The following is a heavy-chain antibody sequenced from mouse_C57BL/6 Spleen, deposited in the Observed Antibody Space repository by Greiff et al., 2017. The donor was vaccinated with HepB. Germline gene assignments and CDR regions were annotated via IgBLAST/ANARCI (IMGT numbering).Heavy chain of an antibody. D-gene: IGHD4-1*01. CDR3: ARGGTGTDAMDY. V-gene: IGHV1-82*01. J-gene: IGHJ4*01. CDR1: GYAFSSSW. CDR2: IYPGDGDT. Sequence: VKLQESGPELVKPGASVKISCKASGYAFSSSWMNWVKQRPGKGLEWIGRIYPGDGDTNYNGKFKGKATLTADKSSSTAYMQLSSLTSEDSAVYFCARGGTGTDAMDYWGQGTSVTVSS.